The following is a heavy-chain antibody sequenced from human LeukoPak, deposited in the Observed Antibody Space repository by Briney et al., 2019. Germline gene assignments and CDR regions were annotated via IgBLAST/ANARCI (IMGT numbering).Heavy chain of an antibody. CDR2: IYYSGST. V-gene: IGHV4-59*01. J-gene: IGHJ4*02. CDR1: GGSISSYY. Sequence: PSGTLSLTCTVSGGSISSYYWSWIRQPPGKGLEWIGYIYYSGSTNYNPSLKSRVTISVDTSKNQFSLKLSSVTAADTAVYYCARGRDMVRGVIPHYFDYWGQGTLVTVSS. CDR3: ARGRDMVRGVIPHYFDY. D-gene: IGHD3-10*01.